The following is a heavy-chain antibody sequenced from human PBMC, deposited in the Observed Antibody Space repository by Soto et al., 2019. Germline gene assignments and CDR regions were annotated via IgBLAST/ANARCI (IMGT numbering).Heavy chain of an antibody. D-gene: IGHD2-2*01. CDR2: IYYSGST. CDR3: ASAADCSSTSCYASNFDY. V-gene: IGHV4-39*01. Sequence: SETLSLTCNVSGGSISSTSYYWGWIRQSPGKGLEWIGSIYYSGSTYQNPSLRSRVTISVDTSKNQFSLKLSSVTAADTAVYYCASAADCSSTSCYASNFDYWGQGTLVTVSS. CDR1: GGSISSTSYY. J-gene: IGHJ4*02.